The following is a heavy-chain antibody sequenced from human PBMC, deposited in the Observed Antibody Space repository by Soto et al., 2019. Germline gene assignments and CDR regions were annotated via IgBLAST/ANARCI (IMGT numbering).Heavy chain of an antibody. D-gene: IGHD6-13*01. V-gene: IGHV1-8*01. CDR2: MNPNSGNT. Sequence: ASVKVSCKASGYTFTSYDINWVRQATGQGLEWMGWMNPNSGNTGYAQKFQGRVTMTRNTSISTAYMELSSLRSEDTAVYYCARVAVAAAGTGFDYWGQGTLVTVSS. CDR3: ARVAVAAAGTGFDY. J-gene: IGHJ4*02. CDR1: GYTFTSYD.